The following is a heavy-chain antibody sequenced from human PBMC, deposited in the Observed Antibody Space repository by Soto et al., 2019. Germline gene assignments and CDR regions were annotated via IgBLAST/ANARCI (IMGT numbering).Heavy chain of an antibody. J-gene: IGHJ5*02. CDR2: IYYSGST. CDR1: GGSVSSGSYY. D-gene: IGHD6-19*01. Sequence: SETLSLTCTVSGGSVSSGSYYWSWIRQPPGKGLEWIGYIYYSGSTNYNPSLKSRVTISVDTSKNQFSLKLSSVTAADTAVYYCAISGGWYEYNWFDPWGQGTLVTVSS. V-gene: IGHV4-61*01. CDR3: AISGGWYEYNWFDP.